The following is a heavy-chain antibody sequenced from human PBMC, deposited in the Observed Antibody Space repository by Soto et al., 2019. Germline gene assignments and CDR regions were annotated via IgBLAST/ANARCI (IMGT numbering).Heavy chain of an antibody. CDR3: ARDHSLRINTYYYDSPGVDV. CDR1: GYTFTGYY. Sequence: ASVKVSCKASGYTFTGYYMHWVRQAPGQGLEWMGWINPNSGGTNYAQKFQGRVTMTRDTSISTAYMELSRLRSDDTAVYYCARDHSLRINTYYYDSPGVDVWGQGTTVTVSS. CDR2: INPNSGGT. D-gene: IGHD3-22*01. J-gene: IGHJ6*02. V-gene: IGHV1-2*02.